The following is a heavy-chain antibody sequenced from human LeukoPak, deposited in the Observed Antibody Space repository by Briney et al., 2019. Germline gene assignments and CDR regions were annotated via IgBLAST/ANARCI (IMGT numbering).Heavy chain of an antibody. Sequence: PGGSLRLSCAASGFTVSSNYMSWVRQAPGKGLEWASVIYSGGSTYYADSVKGRFTISRDNSKNTLYLQMNSLRAEDTAVYYCAKSLANYDILTGPDYWGQGTLVTVSS. CDR2: IYSGGST. CDR3: AKSLANYDILTGPDY. CDR1: GFTVSSNY. J-gene: IGHJ4*02. D-gene: IGHD3-9*01. V-gene: IGHV3-53*05.